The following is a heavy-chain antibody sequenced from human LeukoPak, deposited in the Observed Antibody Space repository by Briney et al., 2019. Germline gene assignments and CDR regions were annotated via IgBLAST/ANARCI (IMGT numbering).Heavy chain of an antibody. CDR2: ISAGNDNT. CDR1: GYTFTSYG. V-gene: IGHV1-3*01. Sequence: WASVKVSCKASGYTFTSYGISWVRQAPGQRLEWMGWISAGNDNTMYSQKFQGRVTITRDTSASTAYMELISLRSEDTAVYYCVRTPPNWGFDYWGQGTLVTVSS. J-gene: IGHJ4*02. CDR3: VRTPPNWGFDY. D-gene: IGHD7-27*01.